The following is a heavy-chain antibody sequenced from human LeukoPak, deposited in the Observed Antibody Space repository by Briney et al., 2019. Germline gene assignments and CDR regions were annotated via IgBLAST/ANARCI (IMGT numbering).Heavy chain of an antibody. CDR1: GFTFSSYG. D-gene: IGHD3-22*01. J-gene: IGHJ4*02. Sequence: GGSLRLSCAASGFTFSSYGMHWVRQAPGKGLEWVAVIWYDGNNKYYADSVKGRFTISRDNSKNTLYLQMNSLRAEDTAVYYCARDRRYYDSSGYPDYWGPGTLVTVSS. CDR2: IWYDGNNK. V-gene: IGHV3-33*01. CDR3: ARDRRYYDSSGYPDY.